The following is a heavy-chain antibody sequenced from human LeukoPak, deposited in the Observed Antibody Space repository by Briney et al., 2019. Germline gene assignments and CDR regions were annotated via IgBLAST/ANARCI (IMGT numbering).Heavy chain of an antibody. V-gene: IGHV4-59*01. CDR3: ASKGGYSLNYFDY. J-gene: IGHJ4*02. CDR1: GGSISSYY. Sequence: SETLSLTCTVSGGSISSYYWSWIRQPPGKGLEWIGYIYYSGSTNYNPSLKSRVTISVDTSKNQFSLKLSSVTAADTAVYYCASKGGYSLNYFDYWGQGTLVTVSS. CDR2: IYYSGST. D-gene: IGHD5-18*01.